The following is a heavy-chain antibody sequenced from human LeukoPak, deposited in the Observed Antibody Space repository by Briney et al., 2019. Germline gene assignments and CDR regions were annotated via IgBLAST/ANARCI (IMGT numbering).Heavy chain of an antibody. CDR3: ATESSLSN. D-gene: IGHD3-16*02. CDR2: ISYDGGYQ. Sequence: GGSLRLSCAASGFNFGSYAMDWVRQAPGKGLEWVGDISYDGGYQSYAVSVRGRFTISRDNSKNTLFLQMNSLRPEDAAVYYCATESSLSNWGHETLVTVSS. J-gene: IGHJ4*01. CDR1: GFNFGSYA. V-gene: IGHV3-30*03.